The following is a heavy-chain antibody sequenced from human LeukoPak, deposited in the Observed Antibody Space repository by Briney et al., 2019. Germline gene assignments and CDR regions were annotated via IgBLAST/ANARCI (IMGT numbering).Heavy chain of an antibody. CDR1: GFTFDDYA. J-gene: IGHJ4*02. CDR3: AKGGRVVGVSDFDY. Sequence: GGSLRLSCAASGFTFDDYAMHWVRQARGKGLEWVSGISWNSGSIGYADSVKGRFTISRDNAKNSLYLQMNSLRAEDTALYYCAKGGRVVGVSDFDYWGQGTLVTVSS. D-gene: IGHD3-3*01. CDR2: ISWNSGSI. V-gene: IGHV3-9*01.